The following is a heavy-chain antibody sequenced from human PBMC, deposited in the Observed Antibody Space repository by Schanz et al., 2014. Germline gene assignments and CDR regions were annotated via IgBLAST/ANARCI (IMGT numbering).Heavy chain of an antibody. D-gene: IGHD3-16*01. CDR3: AKDLYNYGIFDS. J-gene: IGHJ5*01. Sequence: EVQLLESGGGLVQPGGSLRLSCVASGFTFFGSFAMSWVRQAPGKGLEWVSGRSGSGSTADYADSVKGRFTISRDKSRKTLYLQMNSLRADDTAVYYCAKDLYNYGIFDSWGQGTLVTVSS. V-gene: IGHV3-23*01. CDR2: RSGSGSTA. CDR1: GFTFFGSFA.